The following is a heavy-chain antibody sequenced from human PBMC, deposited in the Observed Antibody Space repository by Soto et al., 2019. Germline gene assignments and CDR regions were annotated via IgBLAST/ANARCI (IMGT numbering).Heavy chain of an antibody. CDR2: ITGGGAGT. CDR1: GFTFNNYA. J-gene: IGHJ4*02. D-gene: IGHD4-4*01. V-gene: IGHV3-23*01. Sequence: EVQLLESGGGLVQPGGSLRLSCAASGFTFNNYAMSWVRQAPGKGLEWVSTITGGGAGTYYADSVKCRFTISRDNSNNTLYLQMNSLRVEDTALYYCAKCFRNYAADNFDSWGQGTLVTVSS. CDR3: AKCFRNYAADNFDS.